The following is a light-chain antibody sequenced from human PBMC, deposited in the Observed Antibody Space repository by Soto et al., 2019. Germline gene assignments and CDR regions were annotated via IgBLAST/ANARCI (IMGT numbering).Light chain of an antibody. CDR3: QQYKSYYT. J-gene: IGKJ2*01. V-gene: IGKV1-39*01. CDR2: AAS. CDR1: QSISSY. Sequence: DIQMTQSPSSVSASVGDRVTITCRASQSISSYLNWYQQKPGKAPKRLIYAASTLQSGVPSRFSGSGSGTDFTLTISSLQPDDFATYYCQQYKSYYTFGQGTKVDIK.